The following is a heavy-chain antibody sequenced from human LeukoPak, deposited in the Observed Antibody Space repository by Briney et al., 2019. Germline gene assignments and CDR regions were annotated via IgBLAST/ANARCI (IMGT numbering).Heavy chain of an antibody. CDR3: AGPKFDP. CDR2: IKEDGSKF. CDR1: GFTFSNSW. J-gene: IGHJ5*02. Sequence: PGGSLRLSCTASGFTFSNSWMHWVRQAPGKGLEWVANIKEDGSKFYYVNSVKGRFTISRDSAKNSLYLQMNSLRVDDTAVYYCAGPKFDPWGQGTLVTVSS. V-gene: IGHV3-7*03.